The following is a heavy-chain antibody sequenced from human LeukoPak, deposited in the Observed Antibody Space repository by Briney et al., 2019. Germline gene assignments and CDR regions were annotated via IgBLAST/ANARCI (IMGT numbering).Heavy chain of an antibody. V-gene: IGHV3-66*02. CDR1: GFTVSSNY. CDR2: IYSGGTT. Sequence: GGSLRLSCAASGFTVSSNYMSWVRQTPGKGLEWVSVIYSGGTTYYADSVKGRFTISRDNSKNTLYLQMNSLRAEDTAVYYCARGFWSGYHYYFDYWGQGTLVTVSS. D-gene: IGHD3-3*01. CDR3: ARGFWSGYHYYFDY. J-gene: IGHJ4*02.